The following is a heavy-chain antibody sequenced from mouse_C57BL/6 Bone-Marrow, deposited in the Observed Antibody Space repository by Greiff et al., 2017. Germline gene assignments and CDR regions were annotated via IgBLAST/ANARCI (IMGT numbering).Heavy chain of an antibody. J-gene: IGHJ2*01. Sequence: EVKLQESGGGLVQPGGSLKLSCAASGFTFSDYGMAWVRQAPRKGPEWVAFISNLAYSIYYADTVTGRFTISRENANHTLYLEMSSLRSEDTAMYYCARSSGYCYFDYWGQGTTLTVSS. CDR3: ARSSGYCYFDY. V-gene: IGHV5-15*01. CDR1: GFTFSDYG. CDR2: ISNLAYSI. D-gene: IGHD3-2*02.